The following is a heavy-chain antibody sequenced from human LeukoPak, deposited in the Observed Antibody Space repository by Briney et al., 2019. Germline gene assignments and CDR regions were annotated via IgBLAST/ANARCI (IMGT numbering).Heavy chain of an antibody. CDR3: TRPYYAEPGDY. J-gene: IGHJ4*02. CDR1: GFTFSGSV. CDR2: IRSKANRYAT. Sequence: GGALRLSCAASGFTFSGSVMHWVRQASGKGLEWVGRIRSKANRYATAYASSVKGRFTISRDDSKNTAYLQKNSLKTEDTAVYYCTRPYYAEPGDYWGQGTLVTVSS. V-gene: IGHV3-73*01. D-gene: IGHD2/OR15-2a*01.